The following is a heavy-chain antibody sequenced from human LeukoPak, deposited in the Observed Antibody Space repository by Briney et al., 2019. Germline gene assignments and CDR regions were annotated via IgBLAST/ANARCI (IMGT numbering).Heavy chain of an antibody. J-gene: IGHJ4*02. CDR3: AKVGNRGVITKSPYFDY. Sequence: GGSLRLSCETSGFTFSSYWMTWVRQAPGKGLEWVANIKEDGGETYYVGSVKGRFTISRDNSKNTLYLQMNSLRAEDTAVYYCAKVGNRGVITKSPYFDYWGQGTLVTVSS. V-gene: IGHV3-7*03. D-gene: IGHD3-10*01. CDR1: GFTFSSYW. CDR2: IKEDGGET.